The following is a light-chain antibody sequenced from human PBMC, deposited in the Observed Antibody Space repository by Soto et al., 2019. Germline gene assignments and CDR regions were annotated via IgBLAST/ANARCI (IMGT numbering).Light chain of an antibody. CDR3: QQTHSVPRT. CDR2: GAS. CDR1: QNINTW. J-gene: IGKJ4*01. Sequence: DIQMTQSPTTVSASVGDRVTITCRASQNINTWLAWYQQKPGKAPKLLIYGASSLQSGVPLRFGGSGFGTDFTLNISSLQPEDFATYYCQQTHSVPRTFGGGTKVEI. V-gene: IGKV1-5*01.